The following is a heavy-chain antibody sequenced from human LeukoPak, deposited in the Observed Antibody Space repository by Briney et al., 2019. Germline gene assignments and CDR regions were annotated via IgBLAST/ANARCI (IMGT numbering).Heavy chain of an antibody. Sequence: PGRSLRLSCAASGFTFSSYAMHWVRQAPGKGLEWVAVISYDGSNKYYADSVKGRFTISRDNSKNTLYLQMNSLRAEDTAVYYCAKADKRYWGQGTLVTVSS. CDR2: ISYDGSNK. D-gene: IGHD2-15*01. J-gene: IGHJ4*02. V-gene: IGHV3-30-3*01. CDR1: GFTFSSYA. CDR3: AKADKRY.